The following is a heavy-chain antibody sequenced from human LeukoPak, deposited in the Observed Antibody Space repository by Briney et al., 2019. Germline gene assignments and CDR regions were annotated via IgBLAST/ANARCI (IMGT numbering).Heavy chain of an antibody. V-gene: IGHV1-8*01. CDR1: GYTFTSYD. J-gene: IGHJ5*02. D-gene: IGHD3-3*01. Sequence: GPVKVSCKASGYTFTSYDINWVRQATGQGLEWMGWMNPNSGNTGYAQKFQGRVTMTRNTSISTAYMEPSSLRSEDTAVYYCARGTITIFGVKQFDPWGQGTLVTVSS. CDR3: ARGTITIFGVKQFDP. CDR2: MNPNSGNT.